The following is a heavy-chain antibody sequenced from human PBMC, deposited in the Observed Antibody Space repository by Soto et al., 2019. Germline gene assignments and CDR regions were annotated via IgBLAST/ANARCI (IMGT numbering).Heavy chain of an antibody. CDR3: ARHYVATIPYYFDY. Sequence: SETLSLTCTVSGGSISSSSYYWGWIRQPPGKGLEWIGSIYYSGSTYYNPSLKSRVTISVDTSKNPFSLKLSSVTAADTAVYYCARHYVATIPYYFDYWGQGTLGTVSS. CDR2: IYYSGST. J-gene: IGHJ4*02. V-gene: IGHV4-39*01. CDR1: GGSISSSSYY. D-gene: IGHD5-12*01.